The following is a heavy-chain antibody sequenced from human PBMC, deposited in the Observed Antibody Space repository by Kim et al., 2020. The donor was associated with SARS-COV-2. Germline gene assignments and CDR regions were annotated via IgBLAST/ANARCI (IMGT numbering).Heavy chain of an antibody. V-gene: IGHV4-30-2*04. J-gene: IGHJ4*02. D-gene: IGHD6-13*01. CDR3: ARDSAAGETYFDY. Sequence: YNPSLKSRVTISVDTSKNQFSLKLSSVTAADTAVYYCARDSAAGETYFDYWGQGTLVTVSS.